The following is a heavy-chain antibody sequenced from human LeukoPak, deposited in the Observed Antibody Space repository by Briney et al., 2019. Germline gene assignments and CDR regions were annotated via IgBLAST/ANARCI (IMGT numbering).Heavy chain of an antibody. J-gene: IGHJ4*02. V-gene: IGHV3-64*04. Sequence: GGSLRLSCSASGFTFSSYAMHWVRQAPGKGLEYVSAISSNGGSTYYADSVKGRFTISRDNAKSTLYLQMNSLRVEDTAVYYCVNLGYCSTSSCQPWGQGTLVTVSS. D-gene: IGHD2-2*01. CDR3: VNLGYCSTSSCQP. CDR2: ISSNGGST. CDR1: GFTFSSYA.